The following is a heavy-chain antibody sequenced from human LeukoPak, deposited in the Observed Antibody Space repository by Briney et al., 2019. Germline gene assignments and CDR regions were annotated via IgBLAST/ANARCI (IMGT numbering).Heavy chain of an antibody. V-gene: IGHV3-7*01. CDR3: YCAVEDY. Sequence: PGGSLRLSCAASGFTFSSHWMTWVRQAPGKGLEWVASVKEDVSGKYYLDSVKGRFTISKDNAKNSLYLQMNSLRVEDTAVYYCYCAVEDYWGQGTLVTVSS. CDR2: VKEDVSGK. J-gene: IGHJ4*02. D-gene: IGHD2-15*01. CDR1: GFTFSSHW.